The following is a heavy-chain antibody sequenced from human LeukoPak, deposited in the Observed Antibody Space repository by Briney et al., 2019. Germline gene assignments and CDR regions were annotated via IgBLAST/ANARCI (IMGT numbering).Heavy chain of an antibody. CDR2: MNPNSGNT. CDR1: GYTFTSYD. CDR3: AREYQLLFSAFDI. D-gene: IGHD2-2*01. Sequence: GASVKVSCKASGYTFTSYDINWVRQATGQGLEWMGWMNPNSGNTGYAQKFQGRVTMTRDTSTSTVYMELSSPRSEDTAVYYCAREYQLLFSAFDIWGQGTMVTVSS. J-gene: IGHJ3*02. V-gene: IGHV1-8*01.